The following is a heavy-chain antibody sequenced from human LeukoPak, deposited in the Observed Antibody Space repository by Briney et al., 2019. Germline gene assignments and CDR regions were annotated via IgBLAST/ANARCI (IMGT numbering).Heavy chain of an antibody. Sequence: SETLSLTCTVSGGSISGYYWSWIRQPPGKGLEWIGFIYNSGSTNYNPSLKSRVTISVDTSNNQFSLKLRSVTAADTAMYYCARSNWYLSFFDYWGQGTLVTVSS. CDR1: GGSISGYY. D-gene: IGHD6-13*01. CDR3: ARSNWYLSFFDY. J-gene: IGHJ4*02. CDR2: IYNSGST. V-gene: IGHV4-59*01.